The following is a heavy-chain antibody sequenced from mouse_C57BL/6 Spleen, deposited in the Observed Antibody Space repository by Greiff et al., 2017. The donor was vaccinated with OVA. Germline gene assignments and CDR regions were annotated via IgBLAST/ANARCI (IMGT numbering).Heavy chain of an antibody. J-gene: IGHJ4*01. CDR2: INPSTGGT. V-gene: IGHV1-42*01. Sequence: EVKLQESGPELVKPGASVKISCKASGYSFTGYYMNWVKQSPEKSLEWIGEINPSTGGTTYNQKFKAKATLTVDKSSSTAYMQLKSLTSEDSAVYYCARAYYSMGGAMDYWGQGTSVTVSS. CDR1: GYSFTGYY. D-gene: IGHD2-5*01. CDR3: ARAYYSMGGAMDY.